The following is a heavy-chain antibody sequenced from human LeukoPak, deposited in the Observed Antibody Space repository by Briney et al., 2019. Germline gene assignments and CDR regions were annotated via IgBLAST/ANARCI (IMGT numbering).Heavy chain of an antibody. J-gene: IGHJ4*02. Sequence: ASVKVSCKASGYTFTGYYMHWVRQAPGQGLEWMGWINPNSGGTNYAQKFRGRVTMTRDTSISTAYMELSRLRSDDTAVYYCARVTRLRYFDWLSHPLDYWGQGTLVTVSS. CDR3: ARVTRLRYFDWLSHPLDY. V-gene: IGHV1-2*02. CDR2: INPNSGGT. D-gene: IGHD3-9*01. CDR1: GYTFTGYY.